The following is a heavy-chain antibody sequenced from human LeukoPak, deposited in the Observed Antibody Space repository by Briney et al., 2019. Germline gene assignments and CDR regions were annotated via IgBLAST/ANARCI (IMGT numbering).Heavy chain of an antibody. CDR1: GDSVSSNSAT. CDR2: TYYRSKWHN. J-gene: IGHJ4*02. V-gene: IGHV6-1*01. CDR3: VRVIATTGYFDY. D-gene: IGHD6-13*01. Sequence: SQTLSLTCAISGDSVSSNSATWNWIRQSPSRGLEWLGRTYYRSKWHNDYAVSVKSRITFTPDTSKNQFSLQLNSEITEDTAVYYCVRVIATTGYFDYWGQGTLVTVSS.